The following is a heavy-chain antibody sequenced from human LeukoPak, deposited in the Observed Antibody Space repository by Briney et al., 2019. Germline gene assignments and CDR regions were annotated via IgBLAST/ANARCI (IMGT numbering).Heavy chain of an antibody. CDR3: ARDRGSTVVTPSWFDP. Sequence: SETLSLTCAVYGGSFSGYYWSWIRQPPGKGLEWIGEINHSGSTNYNPSLKSRVTISVDTSKNQFSLKLSSVTAADTAVYYCARDRGSTVVTPSWFDPWGQGTLVTASS. D-gene: IGHD4-23*01. CDR1: GGSFSGYY. CDR2: INHSGST. J-gene: IGHJ5*02. V-gene: IGHV4-34*01.